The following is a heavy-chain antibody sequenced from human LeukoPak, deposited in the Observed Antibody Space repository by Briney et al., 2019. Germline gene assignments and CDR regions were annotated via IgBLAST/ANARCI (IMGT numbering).Heavy chain of an antibody. CDR3: ARHLGSASPFDY. J-gene: IGHJ4*02. CDR2: FSYSGSA. D-gene: IGHD2-2*01. CDR1: GGSVSSGSYY. V-gene: IGHV4-61*01. Sequence: SETLSLTCTVSGGSVSSGSYYWSWIRQPPGKGLEWIGFFSYSGSANYNPSLKSRVTISADTSKNQFSLKLSSVTAADTAVYYCARHLGSASPFDYWGQGSLITVSS.